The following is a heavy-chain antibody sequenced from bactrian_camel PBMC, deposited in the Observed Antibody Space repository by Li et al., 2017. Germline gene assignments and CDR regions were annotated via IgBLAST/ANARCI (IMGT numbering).Heavy chain of an antibody. CDR2: IDGDGST. CDR1: GYTYASYC. D-gene: IGHD2*01. CDR3: AKSHELSYYSGGYFYDF. Sequence: HVQLVESGGGLVQPGGSLRLSCAASGYTYASYCMGWFRQAPGKEREGVAAIDGDGSTTYADSVKGRFTISRDNAKNTLYLQLNSLEIEDTAMYYCAKSHELSYYSGGYFYDFWGQGTQVTVS. V-gene: IGHV3S1*01. J-gene: IGHJ4*01.